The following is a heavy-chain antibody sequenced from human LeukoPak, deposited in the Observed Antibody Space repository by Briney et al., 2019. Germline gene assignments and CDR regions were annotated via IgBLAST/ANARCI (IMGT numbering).Heavy chain of an antibody. CDR2: IYPGDSDT. V-gene: IGHV5-51*01. Sequence: GESLKISCKGSGYSFTSYWIGLVRQMPGKGLEWMGVIYPGDSDTRYSPSFQGQVTISADKSISTAYLQWSSLKASDTAMYYCVGITMVRGVIITSDYWGQGTLVTVSS. CDR1: GYSFTSYW. CDR3: VGITMVRGVIITSDY. J-gene: IGHJ4*02. D-gene: IGHD3-10*01.